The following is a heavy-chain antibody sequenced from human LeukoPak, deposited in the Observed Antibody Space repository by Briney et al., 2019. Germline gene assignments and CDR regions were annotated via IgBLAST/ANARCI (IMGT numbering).Heavy chain of an antibody. J-gene: IGHJ5*02. D-gene: IGHD2-15*01. Sequence: PGGSLRLSCAASGFTFSSYGMHWVRQAPGKGLEWVAVISYDGSNKYYADSVKGRFTISRDNSKNTLYLRMNSLRAEDTAVYYCARGRQVVVVAAHNWFDPWGQGTLVTVSS. CDR2: ISYDGSNK. V-gene: IGHV3-30*03. CDR1: GFTFSSYG. CDR3: ARGRQVVVVAAHNWFDP.